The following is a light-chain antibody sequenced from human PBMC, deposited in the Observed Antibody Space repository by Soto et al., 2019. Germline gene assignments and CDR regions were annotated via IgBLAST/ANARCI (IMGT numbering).Light chain of an antibody. CDR1: RRDVGTFNY. CDR2: DVS. V-gene: IGLV2-14*01. Sequence: LTQPAAVSGSPGQSITISCTGTRRDVGTFNYVSWYQLQPGKTPKLVIYDVSSRPSGVSSRFSGSKSGNTASLSISGLQAEDEGDYYCASYSAGDTLYVFGSGTKGTVL. J-gene: IGLJ1*01. CDR3: ASYSAGDTLYV.